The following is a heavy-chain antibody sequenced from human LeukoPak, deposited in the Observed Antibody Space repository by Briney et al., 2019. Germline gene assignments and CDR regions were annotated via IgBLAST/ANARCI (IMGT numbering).Heavy chain of an antibody. J-gene: IGHJ4*02. CDR3: AKDIGAAAGTFDY. V-gene: IGHV3-9*01. D-gene: IGHD6-13*01. CDR2: ISWNSGSI. Sequence: PGRSLRLSCAASGFTFDDYAMHWVRQAPGKGLEWVSGISWNSGSIGYADSVKGRFTISRDSAKNSLYLQMNSLRAEDTALYYCAKDIGAAAGTFDYWGQGTLVTVSS. CDR1: GFTFDDYA.